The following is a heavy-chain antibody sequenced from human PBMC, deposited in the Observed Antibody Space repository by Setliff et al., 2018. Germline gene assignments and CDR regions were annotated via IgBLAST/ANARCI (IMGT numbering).Heavy chain of an antibody. D-gene: IGHD3-16*01. V-gene: IGHV1-18*01. CDR2: IGAHNSNT. CDR3: ARDPRRSYADFVSNWFDP. CDR1: GYSFSNYG. Sequence: SVKVSCKTSGYSFSNYGISWVRQAPGQGLKWLGWIGAHNSNTNYAEKFQGRLSMTTDTSKSTAYMELRSLRSDDTAVYFCARDPRRSYADFVSNWFDPWGQGTPVTVSS. J-gene: IGHJ5*02.